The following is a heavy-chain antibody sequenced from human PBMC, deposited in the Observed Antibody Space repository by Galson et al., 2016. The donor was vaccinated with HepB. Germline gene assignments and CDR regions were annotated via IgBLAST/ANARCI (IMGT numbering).Heavy chain of an antibody. V-gene: IGHV1-18*01. CDR2: ITAHNRNT. CDR3: ARHSYDNAFDI. D-gene: IGHD3-3*01. Sequence: SVKVSCRASGFSFPTYGISRVRRAPGHGLEWLGGITAHNRNTNYTQRLQGRVTMTTDASTNTAYMELRSLRSDDTAIYYCARHSYDNAFDIWGQGTMVTVSS. J-gene: IGHJ3*02. CDR1: GFSFPTYG.